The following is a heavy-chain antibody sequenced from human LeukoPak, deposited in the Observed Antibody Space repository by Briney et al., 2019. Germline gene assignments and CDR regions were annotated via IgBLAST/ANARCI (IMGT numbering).Heavy chain of an antibody. D-gene: IGHD1-26*01. CDR3: ARCRYGGYGYYYYGMDV. Sequence: SQTLSLTCAVYGRFLSGYYWRWVRHPPGRGREWVGEINHSGSTNYNTSLKGRVPISVATSKTQLSLKRSSVTAADTAVYYCARCRYGGYGYYYYGMDVWGKGTTVTVSS. CDR2: INHSGST. CDR1: GRFLSGYY. V-gene: IGHV4-34*01. J-gene: IGHJ6*04.